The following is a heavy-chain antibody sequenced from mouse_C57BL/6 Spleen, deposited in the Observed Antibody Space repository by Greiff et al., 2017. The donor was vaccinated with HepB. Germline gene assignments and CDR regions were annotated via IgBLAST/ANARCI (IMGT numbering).Heavy chain of an antibody. CDR3: TRPLYGSSLYYYAMDY. CDR2: IYPGNSDT. V-gene: IGHV1-5*01. D-gene: IGHD1-1*01. J-gene: IGHJ4*01. CDR1: GYTFTSYW. Sequence: VQLQQSGTVLARPGASVKMSCKTSGYTFTSYWMHWVKQRPGQGLEWIGAIYPGNSDTSYNQKFKGKAKLTAVTSASTAYMELSSLTNEDSAVYYCTRPLYGSSLYYYAMDYWGQGTSVTVSS.